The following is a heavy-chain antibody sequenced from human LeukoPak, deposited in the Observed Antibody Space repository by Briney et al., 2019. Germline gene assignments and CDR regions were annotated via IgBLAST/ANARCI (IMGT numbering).Heavy chain of an antibody. CDR1: GGSFTGYY. V-gene: IGHV4-34*01. CDR2: INHSGGT. Sequence: SETLSLTCGVYGGSFTGYYWSWIRQPPGRGLEWIGEINHSGGTNYNPSLKSRVTISVDTSKNQFSLKLSSVTAADTAVYYCARELYDSSGSPFDPWGQGTLVTVSS. J-gene: IGHJ5*02. D-gene: IGHD3-22*01. CDR3: ARELYDSSGSPFDP.